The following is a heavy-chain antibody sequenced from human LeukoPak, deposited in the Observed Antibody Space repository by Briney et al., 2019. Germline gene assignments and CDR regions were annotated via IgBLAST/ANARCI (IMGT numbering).Heavy chain of an antibody. D-gene: IGHD5-18*01. V-gene: IGHV1-8*01. J-gene: IGHJ6*03. Sequence: ASVKVSCKASGYTFTSYDINWVRQATGQGLEWMGWMNPNSGNTGYAQKFQGRVTMTRNTPISTAYMELSSLRSEDTAVYYCARGDTAMEYYYYYYYMDVWGKGTTVTISS. CDR2: MNPNSGNT. CDR3: ARGDTAMEYYYYYYYMDV. CDR1: GYTFTSYD.